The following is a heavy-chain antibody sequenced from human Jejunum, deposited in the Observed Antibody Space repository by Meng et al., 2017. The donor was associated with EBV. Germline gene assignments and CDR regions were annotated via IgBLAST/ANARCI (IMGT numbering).Heavy chain of an antibody. Sequence: QVQLHESGPGLVKLSETLSLTCNVSGVSMRNFYWSWFRQHPGKGLEWIGYIYYSVSTNYNPSLKSRVTISVDTSKNQFSLSLSSVTAADTAVYYCARGGGRPEYWGQGILVTVSS. V-gene: IGHV4-59*01. D-gene: IGHD3-10*01. CDR1: GVSMRNFY. J-gene: IGHJ4*02. CDR2: IYYSVST. CDR3: ARGGGRPEY.